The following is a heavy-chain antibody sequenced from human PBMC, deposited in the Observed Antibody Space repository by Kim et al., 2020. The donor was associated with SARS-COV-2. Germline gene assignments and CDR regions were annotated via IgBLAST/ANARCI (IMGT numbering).Heavy chain of an antibody. D-gene: IGHD6-13*01. J-gene: IGHJ5*02. CDR2: IYWDDDK. V-gene: IGHV2-5*02. CDR1: GFSVSTSGVG. CDR3: AHRQYSTSWYYKGEHWFDP. Sequence: SGPTLVKPTQTLTLTCTFSGFSVSTSGVGVGWIRQPPGKALEWLALIYWDDDKRYSPSLKSRLTITKDTSKNQVVLTMTNMDPVDTATYYCAHRQYSTSWYYKGEHWFDPWGQGTLVTVSS.